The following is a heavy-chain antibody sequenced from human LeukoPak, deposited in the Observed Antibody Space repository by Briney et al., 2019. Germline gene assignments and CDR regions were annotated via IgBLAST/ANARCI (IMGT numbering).Heavy chain of an antibody. CDR1: GYTFTSYG. D-gene: IGHD3-16*01. CDR3: ARSNDYVWGSFNLWNYYYYYMDV. J-gene: IGHJ6*03. Sequence: ASVKVSCKASGYTFTSYGISWVRQARGQGLEWMGWINAYNSNTNYAQKLQGRVTMTTDTSTSTAYMELRSLRSDDTAVYYCARSNDYVWGSFNLWNYYYYYMDVWGKGTTVTISS. CDR2: INAYNSNT. V-gene: IGHV1-18*01.